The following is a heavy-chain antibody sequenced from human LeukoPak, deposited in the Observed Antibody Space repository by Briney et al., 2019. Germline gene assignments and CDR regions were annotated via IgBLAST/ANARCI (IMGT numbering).Heavy chain of an antibody. CDR1: GFTFSSYA. CDR2: IWYDGSNK. V-gene: IGHV3-33*08. J-gene: IGHJ4*02. Sequence: GGSLRLSCAASGFTFSSYAMHWVRQAPGKGLEWVALIWYDGSNKYYTGSVKGRLTISRDDSKNTLYLQMNSLRAEDTAVYYCAREGPRGNSQFDYWGQGTLVTVSS. CDR3: AREGPRGNSQFDY. D-gene: IGHD2/OR15-2a*01.